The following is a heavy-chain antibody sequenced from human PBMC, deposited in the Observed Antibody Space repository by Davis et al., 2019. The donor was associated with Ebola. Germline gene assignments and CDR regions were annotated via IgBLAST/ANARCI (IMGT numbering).Heavy chain of an antibody. Sequence: GESLKISCAASGFTISSNYMSWVRQAPGKGLEWVSSISSSSSYIYYADSVKGRFTISRDNAKNSLYLQMNSLRAEDTAVYYCARDHRIVGATADYWGQGTLVTVSS. CDR2: ISSSSSYI. CDR3: ARDHRIVGATADY. CDR1: GFTISSNY. V-gene: IGHV3-21*01. D-gene: IGHD1-26*01. J-gene: IGHJ4*02.